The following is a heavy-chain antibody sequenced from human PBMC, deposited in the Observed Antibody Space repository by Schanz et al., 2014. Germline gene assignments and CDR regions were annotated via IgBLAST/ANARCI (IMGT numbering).Heavy chain of an antibody. D-gene: IGHD4-17*01. CDR1: GGSVSSGGDY. V-gene: IGHV4-31*03. Sequence: QVQLQESGPGLVKPSQTLSLPCTVSGGSVSSGGDYWSWIRQHPGKGLEWIGYIYYSGSTYYNPSLKSRVTISVDTSKNQFSLKLSSATAADTAVYYCARDRGRGDLPGDIWGQGTMVTVSS. J-gene: IGHJ3*02. CDR2: IYYSGST. CDR3: ARDRGRGDLPGDI.